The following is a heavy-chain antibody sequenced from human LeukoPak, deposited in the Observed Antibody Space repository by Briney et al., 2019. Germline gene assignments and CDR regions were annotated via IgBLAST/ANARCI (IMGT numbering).Heavy chain of an antibody. CDR3: AKRGVVIRVILVGFHKEAYYFDS. Sequence: HAGGSLRVSWAISGITLSNVDMSGVRKVQGKGLKWVAGISDSGGRTNYADSVKGRFTISRDNPKNTLYLQMNSLRAEDTAVYFCAKRGVVIRVILVGFHKEAYYFDSWGQGALVTVSS. J-gene: IGHJ4*02. D-gene: IGHD3-22*01. V-gene: IGHV3-23*01. CDR2: ISDSGGRT. CDR1: GITLSNVD.